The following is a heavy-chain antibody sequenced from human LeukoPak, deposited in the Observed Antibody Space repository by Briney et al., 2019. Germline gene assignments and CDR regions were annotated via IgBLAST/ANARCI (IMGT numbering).Heavy chain of an antibody. CDR1: GFTFDDYA. Sequence: GRSLRLSCAASGFTFDDYAMHWVRQAPGKGLEWVSGISWNSGSIGYADSVKGRFTISRDNAKNSLYLQMNSLRAEDTALYYCAKDMSDGYNYYYYYMDVWGKGTTVTVSS. CDR2: ISWNSGSI. J-gene: IGHJ6*03. V-gene: IGHV3-9*01. CDR3: AKDMSDGYNYYYYYMDV. D-gene: IGHD5-24*01.